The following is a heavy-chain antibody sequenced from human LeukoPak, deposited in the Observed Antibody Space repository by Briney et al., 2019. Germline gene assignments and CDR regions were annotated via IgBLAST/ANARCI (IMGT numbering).Heavy chain of an antibody. CDR1: GFTFSSYW. CDR3: ARVDNNGLYSEYFDH. CDR2: INSDGSST. Sequence: GGSLRLSCAASGFTFSSYWMHWVRHAPGKGLVWVSRINSDGSSTSYADSVKGRFTTSRDNAKNSLFLQMHSLRAEDTAVYYCARVDNNGLYSEYFDHWGQGTLVTVSS. D-gene: IGHD6-19*01. V-gene: IGHV3-74*01. J-gene: IGHJ1*01.